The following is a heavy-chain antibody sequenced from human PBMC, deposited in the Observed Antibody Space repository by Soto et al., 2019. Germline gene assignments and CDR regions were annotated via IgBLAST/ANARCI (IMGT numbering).Heavy chain of an antibody. J-gene: IGHJ4*02. Sequence: ASVKVSCKASGYTFSSYVIHWVRQAPGQRLEWMGWIIAGNGDTRYSQKFHDRVTITRDTSANIAYLELTSLRSEDTAVYYCARDSIAEPGSCCDYWGQGTLVTVSS. CDR3: ARDSIAEPGSCCDY. D-gene: IGHD6-13*01. CDR2: IIAGNGDT. V-gene: IGHV1-3*01. CDR1: GYTFSSYV.